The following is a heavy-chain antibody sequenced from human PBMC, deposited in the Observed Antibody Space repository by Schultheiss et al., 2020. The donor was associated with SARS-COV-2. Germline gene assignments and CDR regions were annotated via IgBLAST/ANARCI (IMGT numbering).Heavy chain of an antibody. CDR2: ISGSGGST. CDR3: AVVGEMADY. Sequence: GGSLRLSCAASGFTFSSYDMHWVRQAPGKGLEWVSVISGSGGSTYYADSVKGRFTISRDNSKNSLYLQMNSLRAEDTAVYYCAVVGEMADYWGQGTLVTVSS. J-gene: IGHJ4*02. CDR1: GFTFSSYD. D-gene: IGHD5-24*01. V-gene: IGHV3-23*01.